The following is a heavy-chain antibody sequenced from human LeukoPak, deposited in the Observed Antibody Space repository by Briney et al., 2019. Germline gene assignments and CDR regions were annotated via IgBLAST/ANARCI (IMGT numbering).Heavy chain of an antibody. V-gene: IGHV3-21*01. CDR3: ASNYAFDI. CDR1: GFTFSSYS. J-gene: IGHJ3*02. CDR2: ISNSSSNI. D-gene: IGHD1-20*01. Sequence: GGSLRLSCAASGFTFSSYSMNWVRQAPGKGLEWVSSISNSSSNIYYADSVKGRFTISRDNAKNSLYLQMNSLRAEDTAVYYCASNYAFDIWGQGTMVTVSS.